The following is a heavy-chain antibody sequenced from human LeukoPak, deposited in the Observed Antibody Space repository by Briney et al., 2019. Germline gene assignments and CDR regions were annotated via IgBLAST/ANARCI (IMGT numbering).Heavy chain of an antibody. CDR1: GFTFSDYY. CDR2: ISTGNSAYT. D-gene: IGHD3-10*01. J-gene: IGHJ4*02. Sequence: PGGSLRLSCAASGFTFSDYYMSWIRQAPGKGLEWVSFISTGNSAYTVFADSVKGRFTISRDNAKNSLYLQLDGLRAEDTAVYYCARGTRVPDYWGQGTLVTVSS. V-gene: IGHV3-11*05. CDR3: ARGTRVPDY.